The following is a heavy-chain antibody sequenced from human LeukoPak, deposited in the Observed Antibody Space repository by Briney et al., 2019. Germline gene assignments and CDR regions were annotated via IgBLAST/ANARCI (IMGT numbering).Heavy chain of an antibody. CDR1: GGSVSSNSVT. CDR3: ARRLTQYDCFDP. D-gene: IGHD2-21*02. Sequence: SQTLSLTCAISGGSVSSNSVTWNWVRQSPSRGLEWLGRTYYRSTWYNDYAVSVRGRITVNPDTSKNQFSLHLNSVTPEDTAVYYCARRLTQYDCFDPWGQGILVTVSS. V-gene: IGHV6-1*01. J-gene: IGHJ5*02. CDR2: TYYRSTWYN.